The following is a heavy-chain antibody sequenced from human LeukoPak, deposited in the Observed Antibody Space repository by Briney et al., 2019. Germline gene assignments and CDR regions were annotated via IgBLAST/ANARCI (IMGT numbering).Heavy chain of an antibody. V-gene: IGHV3-30*18. D-gene: IGHD1-26*01. CDR1: GFTFSAYG. Sequence: PGGSLRLSCAASGFTFSAYGMHWVRQAPGQGLEWVAVISYDGNIKYYADSVKGRCTISRDNSKTTLYLQMNSLRAEDTAVYYCAKRGGSRDYYTEYYFDYWGQGTLVTVSS. J-gene: IGHJ4*02. CDR2: ISYDGNIK. CDR3: AKRGGSRDYYTEYYFDY.